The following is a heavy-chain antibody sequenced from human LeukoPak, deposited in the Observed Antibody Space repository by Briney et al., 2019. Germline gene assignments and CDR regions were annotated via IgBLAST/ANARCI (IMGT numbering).Heavy chain of an antibody. V-gene: IGHV3-23*01. CDR2: ISGSGGST. D-gene: IGHD6-13*01. CDR1: GFTFSSYA. Sequence: PGGSLRLSCAASGFTFSSYAMSWVRQAPGEGMEWVSGISGSGGSTYYADSVKGRFTITRDNSRNTLYLQMNSPRSEDTAVYYCAILPGYSSGWYEVNYWGPGTLVTVSS. CDR3: AILPGYSSGWYEVNY. J-gene: IGHJ4*02.